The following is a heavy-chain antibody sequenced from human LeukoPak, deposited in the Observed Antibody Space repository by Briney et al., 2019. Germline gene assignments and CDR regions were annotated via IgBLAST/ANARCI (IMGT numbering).Heavy chain of an antibody. Sequence: GGSLRLSCVASGFTLSNYWTHWLRQVPGKGLMWVARIPNDGSDTGYADSVKGRFTISRDDAKNTLFLQMNSLRAEDTAVYYCASSGIGHYYFDFWGQGALVTVSS. CDR3: ASSGIGHYYFDF. CDR1: GFTLSNYW. CDR2: IPNDGSDT. D-gene: IGHD3-10*01. J-gene: IGHJ4*02. V-gene: IGHV3-74*01.